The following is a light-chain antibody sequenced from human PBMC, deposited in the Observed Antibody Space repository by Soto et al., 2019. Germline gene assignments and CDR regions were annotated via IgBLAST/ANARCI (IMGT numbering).Light chain of an antibody. CDR2: GAS. Sequence: EIVLTQTPGNLSLSPGERATLSCRASQSVSSSYLAWYQQKPGQAPRLLIYGASSRATGIPDRFSGSGSGTDFTLTISRLEPKDFAVYYCQQYGSSPWTFGQGTKVEIK. CDR3: QQYGSSPWT. CDR1: QSVSSSY. V-gene: IGKV3-20*01. J-gene: IGKJ1*01.